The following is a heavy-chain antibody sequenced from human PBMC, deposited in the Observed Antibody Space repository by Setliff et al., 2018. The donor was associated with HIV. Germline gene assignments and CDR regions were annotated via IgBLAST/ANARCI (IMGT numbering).Heavy chain of an antibody. CDR2: IYSVGIT. D-gene: IGHD6-19*01. J-gene: IGHJ3*02. Sequence: PGVSLRLSCAASGFTVSSNSMSWVRQAPGKGLEWVSVIYSVGITYYTDSVKGRFTISRDNAKNSLFLQMNSLRAEDTAIYYCVRDKWLVPDTFDIWGQGTMVTVSS. CDR3: VRDKWLVPDTFDI. CDR1: GFTVSSNS. V-gene: IGHV3-53*01.